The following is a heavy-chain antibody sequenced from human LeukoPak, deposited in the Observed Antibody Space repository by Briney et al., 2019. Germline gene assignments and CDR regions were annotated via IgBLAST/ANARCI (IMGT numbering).Heavy chain of an antibody. CDR2: IYYSGST. D-gene: IGHD3-22*01. Sequence: SETLSLTCTVSGGSISSSSYYWGWIRQPPGKGLEWIGSIYYSGSTYHNPSLKSRVTISVDTSKNQFSLKLSSVTAADTAVYYCARDLRYYYDSSGYPNDAFDIWGQGTMVTVSS. V-gene: IGHV4-39*07. CDR3: ARDLRYYYDSSGYPNDAFDI. J-gene: IGHJ3*02. CDR1: GGSISSSSYY.